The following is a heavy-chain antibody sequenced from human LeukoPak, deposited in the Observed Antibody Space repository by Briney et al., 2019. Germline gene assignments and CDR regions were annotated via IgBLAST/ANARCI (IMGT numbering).Heavy chain of an antibody. CDR3: AKATRGIATAGTFDY. V-gene: IGHV3-23*01. D-gene: IGHD6-13*01. Sequence: GGSLRLSCAASGFTFSSYAMNWVRQAPGKGLERVSGISSSSNNIYYADSVKGRFTISRDSSKNTVYLQMNSLRAEDTAVYYCAKATRGIATAGTFDYWGQGTLVTVSS. J-gene: IGHJ4*02. CDR2: ISSSSNNI. CDR1: GFTFSSYA.